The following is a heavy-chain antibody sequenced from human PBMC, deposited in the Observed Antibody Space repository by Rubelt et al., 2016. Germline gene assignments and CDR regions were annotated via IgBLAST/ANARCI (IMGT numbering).Heavy chain of an antibody. D-gene: IGHD3-22*01. Sequence: QAPGQGLEWMGVISPSGGGTSYAQKFQGRVTMTRDTSTSTVYMELSSLRSEDTAVYYCARGPPDSSGYYHYYFDYWGQGTLVTVSS. J-gene: IGHJ4*02. CDR3: ARGPPDSSGYYHYYFDY. CDR2: ISPSGGGT. V-gene: IGHV1-46*01.